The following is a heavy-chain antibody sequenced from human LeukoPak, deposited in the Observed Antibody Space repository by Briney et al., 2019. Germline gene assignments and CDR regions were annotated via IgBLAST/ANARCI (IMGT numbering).Heavy chain of an antibody. CDR1: GYTFTSYG. V-gene: IGHV1-18*01. J-gene: IGHJ4*02. Sequence: ASVKVSCKASGYTFTSYGISWVRQAPGQGLEWMGWISAYNGNTNYAQKLQGRVTMATDTSTSTAYMELRSLRSDDTAVYYCASETYYYGSGSYYKSVYWGQGTLVTVSS. CDR3: ASETYYYGSGSYYKSVY. D-gene: IGHD3-10*01. CDR2: ISAYNGNT.